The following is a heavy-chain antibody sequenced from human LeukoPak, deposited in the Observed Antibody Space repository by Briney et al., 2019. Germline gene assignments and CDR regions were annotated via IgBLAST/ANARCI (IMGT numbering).Heavy chain of an antibody. CDR2: ISSSGSTI. D-gene: IGHD6-13*01. J-gene: IGHJ4*02. V-gene: IGHV3-48*03. Sequence: GGSLRLXCAASGFTFSSYEMNWVRQAPGKGLEWVSYISSSGSTIYYADSVKGRFTISRDNAKNSLYLQMNSLRAEDTAVYYCARSSSWYGPFDYWGQGTLVTVSS. CDR1: GFTFSSYE. CDR3: ARSSSWYGPFDY.